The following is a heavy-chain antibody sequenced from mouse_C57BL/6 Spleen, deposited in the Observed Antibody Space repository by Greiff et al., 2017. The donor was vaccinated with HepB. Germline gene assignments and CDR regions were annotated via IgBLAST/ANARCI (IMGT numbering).Heavy chain of an antibody. V-gene: IGHV5-17*01. CDR3: ARRAYSNLDY. J-gene: IGHJ2*01. CDR1: GFTFSDYG. Sequence: DVKLVESGGGLVKPGGSLKLSCAASGFTFSDYGMHWVRQAPEKGLEWVAYISSGSSTIYYADTVKGRFTISRDNAKNTLFLQMTSLRSEDTAMYYCARRAYSNLDYWGQGTTLTVSS. D-gene: IGHD2-5*01. CDR2: ISSGSSTI.